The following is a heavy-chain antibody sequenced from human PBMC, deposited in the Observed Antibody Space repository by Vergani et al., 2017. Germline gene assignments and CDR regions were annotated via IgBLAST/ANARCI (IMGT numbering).Heavy chain of an antibody. CDR3: AGASRWVLRRKHYGKDF. D-gene: IGHD4/OR15-4a*01. Sequence: QVQLVQSGAEVKKPGASVKVSCKASGYTFTSCDINWVRQATGQGLEWMGWMNPNSGNTGYAQKFQGRVTITRNTSISTAYMELSSLRSEDTAVYYCAGASRWVLRRKHYGKDFWDQGTTVTVSS. CDR1: GYTFTSCD. CDR2: MNPNSGNT. V-gene: IGHV1-8*03. J-gene: IGHJ6*02.